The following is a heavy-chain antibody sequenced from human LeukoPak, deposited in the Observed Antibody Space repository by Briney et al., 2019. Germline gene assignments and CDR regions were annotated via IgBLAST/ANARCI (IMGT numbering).Heavy chain of an antibody. CDR2: IIPILGIA. CDR1: GGTLSSYT. CDR3: ARDLEVSNWDIVVVPAAINYYYYGMDV. Sequence: SVKVSCKASGGTLSSYTISWVRQAPGQGLEWMGRIIPILGIANSAQKFQGRVTITADKSTSTAYMELSSLRSEDTAVYYCARDLEVSNWDIVVVPAAINYYYYGMDVWGQGTTVTVSS. V-gene: IGHV1-69*04. J-gene: IGHJ6*02. D-gene: IGHD2-2*01.